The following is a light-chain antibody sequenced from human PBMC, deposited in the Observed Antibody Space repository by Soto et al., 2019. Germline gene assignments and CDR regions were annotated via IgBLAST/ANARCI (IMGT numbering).Light chain of an antibody. CDR2: GAS. Sequence: DIQMTQSPSSLSASVGDRVTISCRASQNIYKYLNWYQQKPGKAPNLLVYGASSLRSGVPSRFSGSGSGTDFTLTISSQQPEDFATYYCQHGHNTPPTFGQGTRLEIQ. CDR1: QNIYKY. V-gene: IGKV1-39*01. J-gene: IGKJ5*01. CDR3: QHGHNTPPT.